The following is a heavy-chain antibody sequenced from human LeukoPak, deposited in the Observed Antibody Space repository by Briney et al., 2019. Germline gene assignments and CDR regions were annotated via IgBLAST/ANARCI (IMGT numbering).Heavy chain of an antibody. CDR1: GFIFSGSA. CDR3: AKDSKIVGATFRSYHYMDV. CDR2: IRGSGDRT. D-gene: IGHD1-26*01. Sequence: GGSLRLSCAASGFIFSGSAIHWVRQAPGKGLEWVSAIRGSGDRTHYADSVKGRFTISRDNSKNTLYLQMNSLRAEDTAVYYCAKDSKIVGATFRSYHYMDVWGKGTAVTVSS. V-gene: IGHV3-23*01. J-gene: IGHJ6*03.